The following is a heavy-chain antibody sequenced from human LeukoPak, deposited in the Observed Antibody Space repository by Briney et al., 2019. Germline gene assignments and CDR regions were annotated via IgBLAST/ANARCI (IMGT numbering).Heavy chain of an antibody. CDR1: GGSISSYY. V-gene: IGHV4-59*12. Sequence: SETLSLTCTVSGGSISSYYWSWIRQPPGKGLEWIGYIYYSGSTNYNPSLKSRVTISVDRSKNQFSLKLSSVTAADTAVYYCASSRRDSSGYYPIDYWGQGTLVTVSS. CDR3: ASSRRDSSGYYPIDY. CDR2: IYYSGST. J-gene: IGHJ4*02. D-gene: IGHD3-22*01.